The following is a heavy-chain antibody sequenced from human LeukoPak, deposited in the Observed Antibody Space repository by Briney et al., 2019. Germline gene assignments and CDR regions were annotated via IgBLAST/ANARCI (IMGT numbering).Heavy chain of an antibody. Sequence: GGSLRLSCAASGFTVSSNYMSWVRQAPGKGLEWVSVIYSGGSTYYADSVKGRFTISRDNSKNTLYLQMNSLRAEDTAVYYCARGGSGWYSDSLETFDYWGQGTLVTVSS. D-gene: IGHD6-19*01. CDR2: IYSGGST. CDR1: GFTVSSNY. J-gene: IGHJ4*02. V-gene: IGHV3-53*01. CDR3: ARGGSGWYSDSLETFDY.